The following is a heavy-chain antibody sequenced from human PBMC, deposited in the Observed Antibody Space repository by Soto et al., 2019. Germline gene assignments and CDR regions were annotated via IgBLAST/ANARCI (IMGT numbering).Heavy chain of an antibody. CDR2: IKQDGSDV. CDR1: GFSFSTYW. J-gene: IGHJ4*02. CDR3: ARDFYGTGSHDY. D-gene: IGHD3-10*01. V-gene: IGHV3-7*03. Sequence: GGSLRLSCTTSGFSFSTYWMTWVRQAPGKGLEWVANIKQDGSDVHYADPVKGRFTISRDNTKNSLYLQMNYLRAEDTAVYHCARDFYGTGSHDYWGPGTLVTVSS.